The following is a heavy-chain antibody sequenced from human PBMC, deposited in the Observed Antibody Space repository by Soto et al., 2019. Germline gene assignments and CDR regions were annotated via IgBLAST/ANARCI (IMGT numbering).Heavy chain of an antibody. J-gene: IGHJ5*02. V-gene: IGHV1-18*01. D-gene: IGHD4-4*01. Sequence: ASVKVSCKASGYTFTSYGISWVRQAPGQGLEWMGWISAYNGNTNYAQKLQGRVTMTTDTSTSTAYMELRSLRSDDTAVYYCARDSKMTTVTANWFDLWGQGNLVTVSS. CDR1: GYTFTSYG. CDR2: ISAYNGNT. CDR3: ARDSKMTTVTANWFDL.